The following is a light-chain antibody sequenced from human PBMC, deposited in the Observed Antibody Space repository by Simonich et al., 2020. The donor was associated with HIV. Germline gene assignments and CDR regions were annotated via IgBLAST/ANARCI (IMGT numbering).Light chain of an antibody. CDR1: QSVSSSY. CDR2: DAS. J-gene: IGKJ3*01. V-gene: IGKV3D-20*01. CDR3: QQYGSSPLLT. Sequence: EIVLTQSPGTLSLSPGERATLSCRASQSVSSSYLAWYQQKPGLAPRLLSYDASSRATGIPDRFSGSGSGTDFTLTISRLEPEDFAVYYCQQYGSSPLLTFGPGTKVDIK.